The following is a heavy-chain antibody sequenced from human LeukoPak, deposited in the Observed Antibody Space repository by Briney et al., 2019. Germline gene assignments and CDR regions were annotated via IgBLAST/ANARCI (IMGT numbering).Heavy chain of an antibody. CDR3: ALHSGAFDI. J-gene: IGHJ3*02. CDR1: GYTFTSYD. Sequence: ASVKVSCKASGYTFTSYDISWVRQATGQGLEWMGWMNPNSGNTGYAQKFQGRVTITRNTSISTAYMELSRLRSDDTAVYYCALHSGAFDIWGQGTMVTVSS. D-gene: IGHD4-11*01. CDR2: MNPNSGNT. V-gene: IGHV1-8*03.